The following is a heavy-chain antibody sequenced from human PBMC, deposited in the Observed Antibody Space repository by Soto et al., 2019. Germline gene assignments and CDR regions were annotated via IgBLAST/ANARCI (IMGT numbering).Heavy chain of an antibody. D-gene: IGHD2-8*01. CDR3: ARGSFDAPMVFGY. V-gene: IGHV4-30-2*01. J-gene: IGHJ4*02. Sequence: QLQLQESGSGLVKPSQTLSLTCAVSGGSISSGGYSWSWIRQPPGKGLEWIGYIYHSGSTYYNPSLKCRVSISVDRAKNRSSLQLTSVTASDTAVSYCARGSFDAPMVFGYWGQGNLVTIS. CDR2: IYHSGST. CDR1: GGSISSGGYS.